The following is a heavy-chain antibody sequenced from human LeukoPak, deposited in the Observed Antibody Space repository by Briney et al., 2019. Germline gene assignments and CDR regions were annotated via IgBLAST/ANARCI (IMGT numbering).Heavy chain of an antibody. CDR1: GGSISSSNW. J-gene: IGHJ4*02. CDR2: IYHSGST. V-gene: IGHV4-4*02. Sequence: PSETLSLTCAVSGGSISSSNWWSWVRQPPGKGLEWIGEIYHSGSTYYNPSLKSRVTISVDTSKNQFSLKLSSVTAADTAVYYCARQGRDILTGYYFYYFDYWGQGTLVTVSS. CDR3: ARQGRDILTGYYFYYFDY. D-gene: IGHD3-9*01.